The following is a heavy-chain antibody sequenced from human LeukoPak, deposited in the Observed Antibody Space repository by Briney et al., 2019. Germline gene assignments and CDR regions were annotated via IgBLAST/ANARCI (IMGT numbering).Heavy chain of an antibody. CDR2: ITTNNGNT. CDR1: GYTFTSYG. J-gene: IGHJ6*03. CDR3: ARADYCSSTSCYNSYMDV. D-gene: IGHD2-2*02. V-gene: IGHV1-18*01. Sequence: ASVKVSCKASGYTFTSYGISWERQAPGQGLEWMGWITTNNGNTHYAQKLQGRVTMTTDTSTTTAYMELRSLRSDDTAVYYCARADYCSSTSCYNSYMDVWGKGTTVTVSS.